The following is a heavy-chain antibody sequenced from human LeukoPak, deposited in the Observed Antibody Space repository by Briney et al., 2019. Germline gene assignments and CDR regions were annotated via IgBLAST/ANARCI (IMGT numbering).Heavy chain of an antibody. V-gene: IGHV3-23*01. CDR3: ARDIGDGYNY. Sequence: GGSLRLSCAASGFTFSSYAMSWVRQAPGKGLEWVSVISGGGDSTYYADSVKGRFTISRDNSKNTLYLQMNSLRAEDTAVYYCARDIGDGYNYWGQGTLVTVSS. J-gene: IGHJ4*02. CDR2: ISGGGDST. D-gene: IGHD5-24*01. CDR1: GFTFSSYA.